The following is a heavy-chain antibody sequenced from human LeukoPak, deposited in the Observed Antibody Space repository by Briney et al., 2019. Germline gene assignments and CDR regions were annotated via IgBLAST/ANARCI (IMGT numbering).Heavy chain of an antibody. CDR1: GGSFSGYY. Sequence: SETLSLTCAVYGGSFSGYYWSWIRQPPGKGLEWIGEINHSGSTNYNPSLKSRVTISVDTSKNQFSLKLSSVTAADTAVYYCARHVPTAMVDYWGQGTLVTVSS. V-gene: IGHV4-34*01. D-gene: IGHD5-18*01. CDR2: INHSGST. J-gene: IGHJ4*02. CDR3: ARHVPTAMVDY.